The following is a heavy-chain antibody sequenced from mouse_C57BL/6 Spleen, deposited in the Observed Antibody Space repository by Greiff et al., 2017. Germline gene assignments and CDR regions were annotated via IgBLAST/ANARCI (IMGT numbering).Heavy chain of an antibody. CDR1: GYTFTSYW. CDR2: IYPGGGST. Sequence: QVQLQQSGAELVKPGASVKMSCKASGYTFTSYWINWVKQRPGQGLEWIGDIYPGGGSTNYTEKFKSKATLTVDTSSSTAYMQLSSLTSEDSAVYYCAREVREYQMDDWGQGTSVTVSS. D-gene: IGHD5-1*01. J-gene: IGHJ4*01. CDR3: AREVREYQMDD. V-gene: IGHV1-55*01.